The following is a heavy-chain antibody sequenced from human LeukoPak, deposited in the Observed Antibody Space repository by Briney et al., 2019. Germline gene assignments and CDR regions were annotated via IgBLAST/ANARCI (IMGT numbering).Heavy chain of an antibody. D-gene: IGHD3-3*01. V-gene: IGHV3-7*02. Sequence: GGSLRLSCAASGFTFSDYWMSWVRQAPGKGLEWVANINEDGSEKYYVDSVKGRFTISRDNAKNSLYLQMNSLRAEDTAVYYCARGTSYYDFWSGYYPNYYYYYMDVWGKGTTVTVSS. CDR2: INEDGSEK. J-gene: IGHJ6*03. CDR3: ARGTSYYDFWSGYYPNYYYYYMDV. CDR1: GFTFSDYW.